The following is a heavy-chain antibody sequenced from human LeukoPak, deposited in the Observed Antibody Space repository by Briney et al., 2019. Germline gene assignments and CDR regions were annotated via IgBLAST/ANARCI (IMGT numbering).Heavy chain of an antibody. CDR3: AREDGGAMAGGSVNYYYYGMDV. CDR2: ISAYNGNT. Sequence: ASVKVSCKASGYTFTSYGISWVRQAPGQGLEWMGWISAYNGNTNYAQKLQGRVTMTTDTSTSTAYMELRSLRSDDTAVYYCAREDGGAMAGGSVNYYYYGMDVWGQGTTVTVSS. V-gene: IGHV1-18*01. J-gene: IGHJ6*02. CDR1: GYTFTSYG. D-gene: IGHD6-19*01.